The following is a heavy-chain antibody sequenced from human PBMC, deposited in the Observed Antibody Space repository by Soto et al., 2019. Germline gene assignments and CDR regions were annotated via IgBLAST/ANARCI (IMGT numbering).Heavy chain of an antibody. J-gene: IGHJ4*02. V-gene: IGHV1-58*01. CDR3: AADTYYYDSSDYYAFDQ. CDR2: IVVGSGNT. CDR1: GFNFRTTA. Sequence: SVKVSCKASGFNFRTTAVQWVRQARGQRLEWIGWIVVGSGNTNYAQKFQERVTITRDMSTSTAYMDVSSLRSEDTAVYYCAADTYYYDSSDYYAFDQWGQGTLVTVYS. D-gene: IGHD3-22*01.